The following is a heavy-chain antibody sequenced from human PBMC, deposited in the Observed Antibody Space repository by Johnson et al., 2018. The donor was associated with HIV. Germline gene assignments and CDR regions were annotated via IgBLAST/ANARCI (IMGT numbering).Heavy chain of an antibody. CDR1: GFTFSSYA. J-gene: IGHJ3*01. V-gene: IGHV3-33*06. Sequence: QMLLVESGGGVVQPGRSLRLSCAASGFTFSSYAMHWVRQAPGKGLEWVAVIWYDGSNKYYADSVKGRFTISRDNSKNTLYLQMNSLRAEDTAVYYCAKDLFTEREDDVFDVWGQGTMVTVSS. CDR3: AKDLFTEREDDVFDV. CDR2: IWYDGSNK. D-gene: IGHD1-26*01.